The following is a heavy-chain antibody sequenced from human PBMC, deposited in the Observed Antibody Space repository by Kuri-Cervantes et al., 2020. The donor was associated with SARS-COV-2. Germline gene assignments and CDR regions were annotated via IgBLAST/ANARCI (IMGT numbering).Heavy chain of an antibody. CDR2: IRYDGSNK. CDR1: GFTFSSYA. Sequence: GESLKISCAASGFTFSSYAMHWVRQAPGKGLEWVAFIRYDGSNKYYADSVKGRVTISRDNSKNSLYLQMNSLRAEDTAVYYCAREYSSPSGFDYWGQGTLVTVSS. CDR3: AREYSSPSGFDY. D-gene: IGHD6-6*01. V-gene: IGHV3-30*02. J-gene: IGHJ4*02.